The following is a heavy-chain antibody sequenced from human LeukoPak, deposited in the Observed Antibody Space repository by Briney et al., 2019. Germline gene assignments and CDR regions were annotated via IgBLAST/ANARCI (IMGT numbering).Heavy chain of an antibody. J-gene: IGHJ4*02. CDR2: ISDNGGRT. CDR1: GFTFSSYA. D-gene: IGHD3-9*01. V-gene: IGHV3-23*01. CDR3: AKDPDYDILTGTTFDY. Sequence: GGSLRLSCAASGFTFSSYAMSWFRQAPGKGLEWVSGISDNGGRTYYADSVKGRFTISRDNSKNTLYLQMNSLRADDTAVYYCAKDPDYDILTGTTFDYWGQGTLVTVSS.